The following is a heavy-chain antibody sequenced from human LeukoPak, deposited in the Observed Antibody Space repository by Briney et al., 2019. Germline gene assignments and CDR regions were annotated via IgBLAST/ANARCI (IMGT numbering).Heavy chain of an antibody. V-gene: IGHV3-7*01. Sequence: GGSLRLSCAASGFTLSSYWMSWVRQAPGKGLEWVANVKQDGSEKYYVDSVKGRFTISRDNAKNSLYLQMNSLGAEDTAVYYCARATASNWFDPWGQGTLVTVS. J-gene: IGHJ5*02. CDR1: GFTLSSYW. D-gene: IGHD2-21*01. CDR2: VKQDGSEK. CDR3: ARATASNWFDP.